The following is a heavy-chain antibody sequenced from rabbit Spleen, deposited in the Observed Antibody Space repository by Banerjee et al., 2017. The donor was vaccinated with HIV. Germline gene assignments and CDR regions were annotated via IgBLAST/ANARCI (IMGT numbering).Heavy chain of an antibody. CDR2: IDPFFGVT. CDR3: VRSAYVSGSAFYGYFTL. V-gene: IGHV1S47*01. J-gene: IGHJ4*01. D-gene: IGHD1-1*01. CDR1: GFDFSSSYY. Sequence: EQLEESGGGLVQPEGSLTLTCKASGFDFSSSYYMCWVRQAPGKGPEWIGYIDPFFGVTYYATGVKGRFTIPSHNAQNTLYLQLNSLTVADTATYFCVRSAYVSGSAFYGYFTLWGQGTLVTVS.